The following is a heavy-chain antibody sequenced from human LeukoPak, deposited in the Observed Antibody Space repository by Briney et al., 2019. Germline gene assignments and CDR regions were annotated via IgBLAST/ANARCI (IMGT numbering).Heavy chain of an antibody. J-gene: IGHJ4*02. CDR2: ISSSGSTI. D-gene: IGHD5-18*01. CDR3: AREKDTALAVDY. CDR1: GFTFSSYE. V-gene: IGHV3-48*03. Sequence: GGSLSLSCAASGFTFSSYEMNWVRQAPGEGLEWVSYISSSGSTIYYADSVKGRFTISRDNAKNSLYLQMNSLRAEDTAVYYCAREKDTALAVDYWGQGTLVTVSS.